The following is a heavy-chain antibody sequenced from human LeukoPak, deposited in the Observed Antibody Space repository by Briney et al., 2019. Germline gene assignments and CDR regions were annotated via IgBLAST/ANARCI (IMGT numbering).Heavy chain of an antibody. J-gene: IGHJ6*02. CDR3: AKDAYYGDYGSMYYYYYYGMDV. Sequence: GGSLRLSCAASGFTFSSYWMSWVRQAPGKGLEWVANIKQDGSEKYYVDSVKGRFTISRDNAKNSLYLQMNSLRAEDTAVYYCAKDAYYGDYGSMYYYYYYGMDVWGQGTTVTVSS. CDR1: GFTFSSYW. CDR2: IKQDGSEK. D-gene: IGHD4-17*01. V-gene: IGHV3-7*01.